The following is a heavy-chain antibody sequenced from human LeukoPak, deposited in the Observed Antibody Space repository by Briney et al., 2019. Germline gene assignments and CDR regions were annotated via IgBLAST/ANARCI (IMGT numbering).Heavy chain of an antibody. J-gene: IGHJ6*02. CDR1: GGSLSLYY. V-gene: IGHV4-59*01. CDR3: ARMYYYDSSGHPYGMDV. CDR2: IYYSGST. Sequence: SETLSLTRTVSGGSLSLYYWSWIRQPPAKGLEGMGYIYYSGSTNYNPSLKSRVTISVDTSKNQFSLKLSSVTAADTAVYYCARMYYYDSSGHPYGMDVWGQGTTVTVSS. D-gene: IGHD3-22*01.